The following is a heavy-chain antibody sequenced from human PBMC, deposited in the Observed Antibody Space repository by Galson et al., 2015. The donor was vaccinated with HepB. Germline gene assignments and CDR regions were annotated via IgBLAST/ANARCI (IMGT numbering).Heavy chain of an antibody. Sequence: SLRLSCAASGFTVSSNYMSWVRQAPGKGLEWVSVIYSGGSTYYADSVKGRFTISRDNSKNTLYLQMNSLRAEDTAVYYCARVGPGIVGANFDYWGQGTLVTVSS. D-gene: IGHD1-26*01. V-gene: IGHV3-53*01. CDR1: GFTVSSNY. CDR3: ARVGPGIVGANFDY. CDR2: IYSGGST. J-gene: IGHJ4*02.